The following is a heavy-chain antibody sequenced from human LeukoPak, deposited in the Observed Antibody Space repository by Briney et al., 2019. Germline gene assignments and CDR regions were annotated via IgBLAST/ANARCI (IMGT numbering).Heavy chain of an antibody. J-gene: IGHJ5*02. Sequence: SETLSLTCTVSGGSISSSSYYWGWIRQPPGKGLQWIGSIYYSGSTYYNPSLKSRVTISVDTSKNHFSLSLSSVTAADTAVYYCARHMSTPAAMSWSPWGQGTLVTVSS. V-gene: IGHV4-39*01. CDR3: ARHMSTPAAMSWSP. D-gene: IGHD2-2*01. CDR2: IYYSGST. CDR1: GGSISSSSYY.